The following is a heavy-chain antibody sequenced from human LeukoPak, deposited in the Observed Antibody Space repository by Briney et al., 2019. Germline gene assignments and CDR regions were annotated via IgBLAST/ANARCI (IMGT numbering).Heavy chain of an antibody. Sequence: GGSMRHSCAASGFTVSSNYMSWVRQAPGKGLEWVSVIYTGGSTYYADSVKGRFTIFRDNSKNTLYLQMNSLRAEDTAVYYCARVRPHPIIDVWGKGTTVTVSS. D-gene: IGHD6-6*01. V-gene: IGHV3-53*01. CDR3: ARVRPHPIIDV. CDR1: GFTVSSNY. J-gene: IGHJ6*03. CDR2: IYTGGST.